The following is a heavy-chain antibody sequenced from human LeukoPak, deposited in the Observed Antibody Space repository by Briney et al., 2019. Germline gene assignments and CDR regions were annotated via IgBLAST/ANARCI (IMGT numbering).Heavy chain of an antibody. CDR3: ARAYYGSGSYHWLDP. D-gene: IGHD3-10*01. V-gene: IGHV1-18*04. J-gene: IGHJ5*02. Sequence: ASVKVSCKASGYSFTSYDISWVRQAPGKGLEWMGWISTYNGNTDYAQKLQGRVTMTTDTSTRTAYMELRSLTSDDTAVYYCARAYYGSGSYHWLDPWGQGTLVTVSS. CDR1: GYSFTSYD. CDR2: ISTYNGNT.